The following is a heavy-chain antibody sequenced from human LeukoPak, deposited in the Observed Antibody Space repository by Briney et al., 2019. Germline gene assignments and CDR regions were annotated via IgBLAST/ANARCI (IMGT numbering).Heavy chain of an antibody. J-gene: IGHJ6*03. CDR1: GGSTSSGGYY. CDR2: IYYSGST. CDR3: ARDKTPQQLVHVRGGTYMDV. V-gene: IGHV4-31*03. D-gene: IGHD6-13*01. Sequence: SQTLSLTCTVSGGSTSSGGYYWSWIRQHPGKGLEWIGYIYYSGSTYYNPSLKSRVTISVDTSKNQFSLKLSSVTAADTAVYYCARDKTPQQLVHVRGGTYMDVWGKGTTVTVSS.